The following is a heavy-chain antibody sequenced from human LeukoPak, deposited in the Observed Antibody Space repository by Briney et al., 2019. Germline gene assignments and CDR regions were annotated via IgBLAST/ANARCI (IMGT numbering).Heavy chain of an antibody. V-gene: IGHV1-8*02. CDR2: INPNSGDT. J-gene: IGHJ3*02. D-gene: IGHD4-17*01. CDR3: ARSYGDYGSDAFDI. CDR1: GYTFTSYG. Sequence: ASVKVSCKASGYTFTSYGISWVRQAPGQGLEWVGWINPNSGDTDYAQKFQGRVTMTRNTSISTAYMELSSLRSEDTAVYYCARSYGDYGSDAFDIWGRGTMVTVSS.